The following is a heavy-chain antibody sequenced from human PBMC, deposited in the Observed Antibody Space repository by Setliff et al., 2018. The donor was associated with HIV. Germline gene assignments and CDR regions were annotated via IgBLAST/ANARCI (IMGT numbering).Heavy chain of an antibody. CDR3: ARDQADTYNYLLSGAFDF. V-gene: IGHV4-61*02. CDR1: GDFISSGNFY. CDR2: VYTSGTT. J-gene: IGHJ3*01. D-gene: IGHD3-10*01. Sequence: SETLSLTCTVSGDFISSGNFYWSWIRQPAGKGLEWIGRVYTSGTTNYNPSLKSRVTISVDTSKNQFSLKLSSVTAADTALYYCARDQADTYNYLLSGAFDFWGQGTMVTVSS.